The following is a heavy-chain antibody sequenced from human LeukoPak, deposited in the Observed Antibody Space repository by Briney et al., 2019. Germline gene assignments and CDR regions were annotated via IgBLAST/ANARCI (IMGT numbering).Heavy chain of an antibody. V-gene: IGHV3-21*01. CDR3: ARVKGTGFDY. J-gene: IGHJ4*02. CDR2: ITTSSSTI. D-gene: IGHD1/OR15-1a*01. Sequence: PGGSLRLSCAASGFTFSSNSMNWVRQAPGKGLEWVSSITTSSSTISYADSVKGRFTISRDNAKSSLYLQMNSLRAEDTAVYYCARVKGTGFDYWGQGTLVSVSS. CDR1: GFTFSSNS.